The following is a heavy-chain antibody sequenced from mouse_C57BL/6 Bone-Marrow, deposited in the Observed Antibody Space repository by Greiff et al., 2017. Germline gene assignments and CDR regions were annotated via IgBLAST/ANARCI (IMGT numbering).Heavy chain of an antibody. V-gene: IGHV5-6*01. CDR1: GFTFSSYG. CDR3: ARPSYGSSYWYFDV. J-gene: IGHJ1*03. D-gene: IGHD1-1*01. CDR2: ISSGGSYT. Sequence: EVMLVESGGDLVKPGGSLKLSCAASGFTFSSYGMSWVRQTPDKRLEWVATISSGGSYTYYPDSVKGRFTISRDNAKNTLYLQMSSLKSEDTAMYYCARPSYGSSYWYFDVWGTGTTVTVSS.